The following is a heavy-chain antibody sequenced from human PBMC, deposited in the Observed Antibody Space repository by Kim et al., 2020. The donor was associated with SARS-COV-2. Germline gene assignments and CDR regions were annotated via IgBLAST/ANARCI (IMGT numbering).Heavy chain of an antibody. CDR3: ARGAAVAGTDFDY. D-gene: IGHD6-19*01. Sequence: YNPSLKSRVTMSVDASKNQVALRVSSVTAADTAVYYCARGAAVAGTDFDYWGQGTLVTVSS. V-gene: IGHV4-34*01. J-gene: IGHJ4*02.